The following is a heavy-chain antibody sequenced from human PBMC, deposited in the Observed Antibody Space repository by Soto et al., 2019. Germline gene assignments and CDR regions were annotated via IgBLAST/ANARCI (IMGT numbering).Heavy chain of an antibody. V-gene: IGHV5-51*01. CDR2: IFPDDSDI. CDR1: GFTFTDYW. Sequence: PGESLKISCKASGFTFTDYWIGWLRQMPGKGLEWMGIIFPDDSDIKYSTSFQGQVIISADRFITTAYLQMSSLKASDTAIYYCAKLPPRAQSLVRYYFDYWGQGTPVTSPQ. D-gene: IGHD3-10*01. CDR3: AKLPPRAQSLVRYYFDY. J-gene: IGHJ4*02.